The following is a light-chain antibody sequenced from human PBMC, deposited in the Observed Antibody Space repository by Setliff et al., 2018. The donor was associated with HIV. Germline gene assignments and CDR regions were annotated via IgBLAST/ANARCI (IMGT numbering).Light chain of an antibody. Sequence: QAVVTQEPSLTVSPGGTVTLTCGSSTGTVTSGHYPYWIQQKPGQAPKTLIFDTSDKHSWTPARFSGSLLGGKAALTLSGAQPEDEAEYYCLLYYSGTQVFGGGTQLTV. CDR3: LLYYSGTQV. J-gene: IGLJ2*01. CDR2: DTS. V-gene: IGLV7-46*01. CDR1: TGTVTSGHY.